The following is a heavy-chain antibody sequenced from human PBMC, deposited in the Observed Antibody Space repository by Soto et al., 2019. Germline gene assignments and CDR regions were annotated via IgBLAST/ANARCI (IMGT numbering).Heavy chain of an antibody. CDR1: GGSISSSSYY. D-gene: IGHD1-7*01. V-gene: IGHV4-39*01. CDR2: IYYSGST. Sequence: SETLSLTCTVSGGSISSSSYYWGWIRQPPGKGLEWIGSIYYSGSTYYNPSLKSRVTISVDTSKNQFSLKLSSVTAADTAVYYCASPGGWNYVWYYDGVDVWGQGTTVTVSS. CDR3: ASPGGWNYVWYYDGVDV. J-gene: IGHJ6*02.